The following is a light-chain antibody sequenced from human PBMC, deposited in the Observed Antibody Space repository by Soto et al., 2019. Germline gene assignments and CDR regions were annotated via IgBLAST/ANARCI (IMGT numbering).Light chain of an antibody. CDR1: QSISSY. Sequence: DIQMTQSPSSLSASAGDRVTITCRASQSISSYLNWYQQKPGKAPKLLIYAASSLQSGVPSRFSGSGSGTDFTLTISSXQPEDFATYYCQQSYSTPWTFGQGTKVDIK. J-gene: IGKJ1*01. CDR2: AAS. V-gene: IGKV1-39*01. CDR3: QQSYSTPWT.